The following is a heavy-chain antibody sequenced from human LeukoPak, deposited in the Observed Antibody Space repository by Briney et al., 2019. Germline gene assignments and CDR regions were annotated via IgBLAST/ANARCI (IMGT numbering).Heavy chain of an antibody. D-gene: IGHD3-3*01. CDR2: INHSGST. J-gene: IGHJ4*02. Sequence: PSETLSLTCAVYGGSLSGYYWSWIRQPPGKGLEWIGEINHSGSTNYNPSLKSRVTISVDTSKNQFSLKLSSVTAADTAVYYCARTFNSRRITIFGVVGYFDYWGQGTLVTVSS. CDR1: GGSLSGYY. V-gene: IGHV4-34*01. CDR3: ARTFNSRRITIFGVVGYFDY.